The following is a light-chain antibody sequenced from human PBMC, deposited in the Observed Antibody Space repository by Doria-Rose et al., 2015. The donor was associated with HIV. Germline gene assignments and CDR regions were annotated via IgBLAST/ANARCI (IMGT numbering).Light chain of an antibody. J-gene: IGKJ1*01. CDR2: AVS. V-gene: IGKV1-39*01. Sequence: TQSPSSLSASIGDRVTITCRASQTVSTYLNWFQQEPGKAPKLLIYAVSRLQSGVPSRFSGSGSGTDFTLTISGLQPGDFATYYCQQTYNSPLWTFGQGTKVEMK. CDR1: QTVSTY. CDR3: QQTYNSPLWT.